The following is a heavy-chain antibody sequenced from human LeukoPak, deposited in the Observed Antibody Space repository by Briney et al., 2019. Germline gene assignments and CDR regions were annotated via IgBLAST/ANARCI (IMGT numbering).Heavy chain of an antibody. D-gene: IGHD2-8*01. V-gene: IGHV4-61*02. CDR1: GGSISSGSYY. CDR2: IYTSGST. J-gene: IGHJ5*02. Sequence: NPSETLSLTCTVSGGSISSGSYYWSWIRQPAGKGLEWIGRIYTSGSTNYNPSLKSRVTISVDTSKNQFSLKLSSVAAADTAVYYCAREKVYAIEHNWFDPWGQGTLVTVSS. CDR3: AREKVYAIEHNWFDP.